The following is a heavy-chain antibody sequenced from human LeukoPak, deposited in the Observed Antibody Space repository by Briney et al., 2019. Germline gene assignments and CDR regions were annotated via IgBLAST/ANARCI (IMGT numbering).Heavy chain of an antibody. J-gene: IGHJ4*02. D-gene: IGHD3-22*01. CDR1: GYTFTGYY. Sequence: AASVKVSCKASGYTFTGYYMHWVRQAPGQGLEWMGWINPNSGGTNYAQKFQGRVTMTRDTSTSTVYMELSSLRSEDTAVYYCARDFTYYYDSSGRRRYYFDYWGQGTLVTVSS. CDR3: ARDFTYYYDSSGRRRYYFDY. CDR2: INPNSGGT. V-gene: IGHV1-2*02.